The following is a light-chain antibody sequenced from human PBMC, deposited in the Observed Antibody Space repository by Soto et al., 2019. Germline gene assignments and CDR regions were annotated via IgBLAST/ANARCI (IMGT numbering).Light chain of an antibody. Sequence: QSALTQPPSASGSPGQSVTISCTGTSSDVGGYDYVSWYKQHPGKAPKRMIYEVSKRPSGVPDRFSGSKSGNTAALTVSGLQAEDEADYYCSSYGGSNSYVFGTGTKVTVL. J-gene: IGLJ1*01. CDR3: SSYGGSNSYV. CDR2: EVS. CDR1: SSDVGGYDY. V-gene: IGLV2-8*01.